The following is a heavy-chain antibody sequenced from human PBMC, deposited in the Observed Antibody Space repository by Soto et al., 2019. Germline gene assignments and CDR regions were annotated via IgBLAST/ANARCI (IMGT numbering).Heavy chain of an antibody. Sequence: GGSLRLSCAASGFTFGSYGRHWVRQSPGKGLEWVAVISYDGSNKYYADSVKGRFTISRDNSKNTLYLQMNSLRAEDTAVFYCAGFRYDSSSGYGMDVWGQGTTVTVSS. CDR3: AGFRYDSSSGYGMDV. CDR2: ISYDGSNK. CDR1: GFTFGSYG. V-gene: IGHV3-30*03. D-gene: IGHD3-22*01. J-gene: IGHJ6*02.